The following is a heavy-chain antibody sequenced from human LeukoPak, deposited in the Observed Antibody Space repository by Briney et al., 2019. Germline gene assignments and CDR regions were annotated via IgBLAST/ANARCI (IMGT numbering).Heavy chain of an antibody. D-gene: IGHD2-2*01. V-gene: IGHV3-7*01. CDR3: ARAKGYCSSTSCSYYYYYYMDV. CDR2: IKQDGSEK. CDR1: GFTFSSYW. Sequence: PGGSLRLSCAASGFTFSSYWMSWVRQAPGKGLEWVANIKQDGSEKYYVDSVEGRFTISRDNAKNSLCLQMNSLRAEDTAVYYCARAKGYCSSTSCSYYYYYYMDVWGKGTTVTVSS. J-gene: IGHJ6*03.